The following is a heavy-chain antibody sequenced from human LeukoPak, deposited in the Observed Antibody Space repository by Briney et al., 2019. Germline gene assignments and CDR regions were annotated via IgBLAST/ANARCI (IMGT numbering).Heavy chain of an antibody. CDR2: INWNGAGT. CDR1: GFNFEDYG. J-gene: IGHJ4*02. CDR3: VRDNMFYDTSGYYSGVYYFDS. D-gene: IGHD3-22*01. Sequence: GGSLRLSCAASGFNFEDYGMSWVRQVPGKGLEWVSGINWNGAGTGYGDSVKGRLTISRDNAKTSLYLQMNSLRAEDTALYYCVRDNMFYDTSGYYSGVYYFDSWGQGTLVTVSS. V-gene: IGHV3-20*04.